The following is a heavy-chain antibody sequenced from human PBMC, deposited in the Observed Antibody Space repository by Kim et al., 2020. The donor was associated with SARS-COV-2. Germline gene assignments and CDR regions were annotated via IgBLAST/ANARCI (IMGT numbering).Heavy chain of an antibody. CDR3: AGAPIAVAGQHGLDV. D-gene: IGHD6-19*01. Sequence: GGSLRLSCAASGFTFSSYGMPWVRQAPGKGLEWVAAISYDGSNKYYADSVKGRFTISRDNSKNTLYLQMSSLRAEDTAVYFCAGAPIAVAGQHGLDVWG. J-gene: IGHJ6*02. CDR2: ISYDGSNK. CDR1: GFTFSSYG. V-gene: IGHV3-33*05.